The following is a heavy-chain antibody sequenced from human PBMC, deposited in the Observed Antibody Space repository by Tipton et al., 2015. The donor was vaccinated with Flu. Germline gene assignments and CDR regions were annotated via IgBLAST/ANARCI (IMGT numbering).Heavy chain of an antibody. CDR3: ARGYSYGGNYFDY. J-gene: IGHJ4*02. CDR1: GGSISSYY. D-gene: IGHD5-18*01. V-gene: IGHV4-34*01. CDR2: INHSGST. Sequence: TLSLTCTVSGGSISSYYWSWIRQPPGKGLEWIGEINHSGSTNYNPSLKSRVTISVDTSKNQFSLKLSSVTAADTAVYYCARGYSYGGNYFDYWGQGTLVTVSS.